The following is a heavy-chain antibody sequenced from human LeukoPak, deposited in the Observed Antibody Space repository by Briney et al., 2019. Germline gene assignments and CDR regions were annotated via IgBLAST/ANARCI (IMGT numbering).Heavy chain of an antibody. CDR1: GGTVSSYA. D-gene: IGHD2-15*01. CDR2: IIPILGIA. V-gene: IGHV1-69*04. J-gene: IGHJ6*02. CDR3: ARGFVVVGAATQARYYYYGMDV. Sequence: SVKVSCKASGGTVSSYAISWVRQAPGQGLEWMGRIIPILGIANYAQKFQGRVTITADKSTSTAYMELSSLRSVDTAAYYCARGFVVVGAATQARYYYYGMDVWGQGTTVTVSS.